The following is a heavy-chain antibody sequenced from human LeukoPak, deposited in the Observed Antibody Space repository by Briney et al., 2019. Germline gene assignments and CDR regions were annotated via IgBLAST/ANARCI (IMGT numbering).Heavy chain of an antibody. V-gene: IGHV3-15*01. D-gene: IGHD2-21*02. CDR2: IKSKTDGGTT. CDR1: GFTVSSNY. Sequence: GGSLRLSCAASGFTVSSNYMSWVRQAPGKGLEWGGRIKSKTDGGTTDYAAPVKGRFTISRDDSKNTLYLQMNSLKTEDTAVYYCTTGTHIVVVTATDTHVLAPYYGMDVWGQGTTVTVSS. CDR3: TTGTHIVVVTATDTHVLAPYYGMDV. J-gene: IGHJ6*02.